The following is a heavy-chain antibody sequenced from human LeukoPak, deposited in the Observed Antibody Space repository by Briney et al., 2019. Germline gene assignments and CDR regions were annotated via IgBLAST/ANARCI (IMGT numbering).Heavy chain of an antibody. CDR3: ARDVPETEEDIVVVPAAILDY. J-gene: IGHJ4*02. CDR1: GFTVSSNY. Sequence: GGSLRLSCAASGFTVSSNYMSWVRQAPGKGLEWVSVIYSGGSTYYADSVKGRFTISRDNSKNTLYLQMNSLRAEDTAVYYCARDVPETEEDIVVVPAAILDYWGQGTLVTVSS. V-gene: IGHV3-53*01. CDR2: IYSGGST. D-gene: IGHD2-2*02.